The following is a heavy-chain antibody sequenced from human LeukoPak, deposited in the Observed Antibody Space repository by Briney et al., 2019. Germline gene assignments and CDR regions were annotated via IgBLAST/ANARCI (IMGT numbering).Heavy chain of an antibody. Sequence: GGSLRLSCAASGFTFSSYSMNWVRQASGKGLEWVSSISSSSSYIYYADSVKGRFTISRDNAKNSLYLQMNSLRAEDTAVYYCARAPSDYVGKFDYWGQGTLVTVSS. J-gene: IGHJ4*02. D-gene: IGHD3-16*01. CDR1: GFTFSSYS. CDR3: ARAPSDYVGKFDY. CDR2: ISSSSSYI. V-gene: IGHV3-21*01.